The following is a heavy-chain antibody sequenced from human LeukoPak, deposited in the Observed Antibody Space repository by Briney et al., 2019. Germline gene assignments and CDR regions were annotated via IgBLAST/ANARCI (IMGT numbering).Heavy chain of an antibody. CDR3: AREKVGRWFEMATPGDH. J-gene: IGHJ4*02. V-gene: IGHV3-21*01. CDR1: GLTFSSYS. Sequence: PGGSLRLSCAASGLTFSSYSMNWVRQAPGKGLEWVSSISSSSSYIYYADSVKGRFTISRDNAKNSLYLQMNSLRAEDTAVYYCAREKVGRWFEMATPGDHWGQGTLVTVSS. D-gene: IGHD5-24*01. CDR2: ISSSSSYI.